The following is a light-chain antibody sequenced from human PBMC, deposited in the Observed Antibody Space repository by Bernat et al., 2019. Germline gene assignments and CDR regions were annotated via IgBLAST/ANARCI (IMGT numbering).Light chain of an antibody. CDR2: AAS. V-gene: IGKV1-16*01. Sequence: DIQMTQSPPSLSASVGDRVTITCRASQGITRYLVWFQQKPGKAPKSLIYAASSLESGVPSRFSGTGSGTDFTPTINSLQPEDFATYYCHQYGSPFRSFGQGTTVEIK. J-gene: IGKJ2*01. CDR3: HQYGSPFRS. CDR1: QGITRY.